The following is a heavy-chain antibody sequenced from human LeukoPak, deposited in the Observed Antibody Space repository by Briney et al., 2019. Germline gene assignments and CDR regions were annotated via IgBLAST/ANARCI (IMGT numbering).Heavy chain of an antibody. D-gene: IGHD4-23*01. Sequence: GGSLRLSCAASGFTFSSYAMNWVRQAPGKGLEWVSGISGSGGSTYYADSVKGRFTISRDNSKNSLYLQMNSLRAGDTAVYYCARKAVVKVKPYWYFDLWGRGTLVTVSS. J-gene: IGHJ2*01. V-gene: IGHV3-23*01. CDR2: ISGSGGST. CDR1: GFTFSSYA. CDR3: ARKAVVKVKPYWYFDL.